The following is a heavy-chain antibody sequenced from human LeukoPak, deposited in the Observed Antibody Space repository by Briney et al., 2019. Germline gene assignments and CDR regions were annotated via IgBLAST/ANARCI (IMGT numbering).Heavy chain of an antibody. CDR3: AREKSRGYSYGRTNWFDP. D-gene: IGHD5-18*01. CDR1: GYTFTSYG. CDR2: ISAYNGNT. V-gene: IGHV1-18*04. J-gene: IGHJ5*02. Sequence: ASVKVSCKASGYTFTSYGISWVRQAPGQGLEWMGWISAYNGNTNYAQKLQGRVTMTTVTSTSTAYMELRSLRSDDTAVYYCAREKSRGYSYGRTNWFDPWGQGTLVTVSS.